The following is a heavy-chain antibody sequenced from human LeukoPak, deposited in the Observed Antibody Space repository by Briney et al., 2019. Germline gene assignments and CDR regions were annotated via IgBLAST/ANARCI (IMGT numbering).Heavy chain of an antibody. CDR1: GGTFSTYA. Sequence: ASVKVSCKASGGTFSTYAISWVRQAPGQGLEWMGGIIPIFGTANYAQKFQGRVTITADESTRTAYMELSSLRSEDTAVYYCARGTPGRYFDWTTKTPPNGWFDPWGQGTLVTVSS. V-gene: IGHV1-69*01. CDR3: ARGTPGRYFDWTTKTPPNGWFDP. D-gene: IGHD3-9*01. J-gene: IGHJ5*02. CDR2: IIPIFGTA.